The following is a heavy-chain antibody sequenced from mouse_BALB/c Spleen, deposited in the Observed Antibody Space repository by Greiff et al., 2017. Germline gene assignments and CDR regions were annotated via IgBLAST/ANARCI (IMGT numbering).Heavy chain of an antibody. CDR3: ARQGDYDAWFAY. D-gene: IGHD2-4*01. CDR1: GFTFSSYT. CDR2: ISNGGGST. V-gene: IGHV5-12-2*01. Sequence: EVKLVESGGGLVQPGGSRKLSCAASGFTFSSYTMSWVRQTPEKRLEWVAYISNGGGSTYYPDTVKGRFTISRDNAKNTLYLQMSSLKSEDTAMYYCARQGDYDAWFAYWGQGTLVTVSA. J-gene: IGHJ3*01.